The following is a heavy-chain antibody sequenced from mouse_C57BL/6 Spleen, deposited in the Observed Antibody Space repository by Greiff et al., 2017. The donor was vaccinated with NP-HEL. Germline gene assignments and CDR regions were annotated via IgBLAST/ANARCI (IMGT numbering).Heavy chain of an antibody. Sequence: QVQLQQSGAELVKPGASVKISCKASGYAFSSYWMNWVKQRPGKGLEWIGQIYPGDGDTNYNGKFKGKATLTADKSSSTAYMQLSSLTSEDSAVYFCAPQFITTVAGFAYWGQGTLVTVSA. CDR3: APQFITTVAGFAY. J-gene: IGHJ3*01. CDR2: IYPGDGDT. V-gene: IGHV1-80*01. D-gene: IGHD1-1*01. CDR1: GYAFSSYW.